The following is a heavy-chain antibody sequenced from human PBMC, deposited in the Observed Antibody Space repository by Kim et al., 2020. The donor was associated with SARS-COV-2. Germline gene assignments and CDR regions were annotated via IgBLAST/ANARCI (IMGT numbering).Heavy chain of an antibody. D-gene: IGHD6-19*01. J-gene: IGHJ4*02. Sequence: PALQSRVTISVDTSKNQFSLKLSSVTAADTAVYYCARDGYSSGWDKLDYWGQGTLVTVSS. V-gene: IGHV4-39*02. CDR3: ARDGYSSGWDKLDY.